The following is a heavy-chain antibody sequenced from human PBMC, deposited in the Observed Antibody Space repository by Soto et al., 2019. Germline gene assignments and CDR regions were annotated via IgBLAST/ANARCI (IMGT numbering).Heavy chain of an antibody. CDR3: ARGLDHYDILTGYPVGNWFDP. Sequence: GVSVEICSTASRYTLTISVIAVARQATGQGLEWMGWMNPNSGNTGYAQKFQGRVTMTRNTSISTAYMELSSLRSEDTAVYYCARGLDHYDILTGYPVGNWFDPWGQGTLVTVSS. V-gene: IGHV1-8*02. CDR1: RYTLTISV. J-gene: IGHJ5*02. CDR2: MNPNSGNT. D-gene: IGHD3-9*01.